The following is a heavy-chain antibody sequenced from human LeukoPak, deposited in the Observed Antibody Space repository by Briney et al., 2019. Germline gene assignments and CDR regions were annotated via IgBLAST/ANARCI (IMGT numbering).Heavy chain of an antibody. CDR2: ISSSSSYI. Sequence: AGGSLRLSCAASGFTFSSYSMNWVRQAPGKGLEWVSSISSSSSYIYYADSVKGRFTISRDNAKNSLYLRMNSLRAEDTAVYYCARDPYDTGLIVATSYWGQGTLVTVSS. CDR3: ARDPYDTGLIVATSY. V-gene: IGHV3-21*01. CDR1: GFTFSSYS. J-gene: IGHJ4*02. D-gene: IGHD5-12*01.